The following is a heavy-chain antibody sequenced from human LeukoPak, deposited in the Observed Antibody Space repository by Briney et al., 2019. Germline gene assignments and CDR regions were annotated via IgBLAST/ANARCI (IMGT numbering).Heavy chain of an antibody. V-gene: IGHV4-31*03. CDR3: ARDYGDYSWWYFDL. J-gene: IGHJ2*01. D-gene: IGHD4-17*01. CDR2: IYYSGST. Sequence: PSQTLSLTCTVSGGSISSGGYYWSWIRQHPGKGLKWIGYIYYSGSTYYNPSLKSRVTISVAASKNQFPLKLSSVTAADTAVYYCARDYGDYSWWYFDLWGRGTLVTVSS. CDR1: GGSISSGGYY.